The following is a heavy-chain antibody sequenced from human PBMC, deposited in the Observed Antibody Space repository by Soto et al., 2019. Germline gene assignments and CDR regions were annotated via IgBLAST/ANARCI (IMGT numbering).Heavy chain of an antibody. Sequence: QVQLVQSGAEVKKPGASVKVSCKASGYTFTSYDINWVRQATGQGLEWMGWMNPNSGNTGYAQKFQGRVTMTRNTSISTAYMELSSLRSEDTAVYYCARGGALRYFDWLWDNYYYYYMDVWGKGTTVTVSS. CDR2: MNPNSGNT. V-gene: IGHV1-8*01. CDR1: GYTFTSYD. J-gene: IGHJ6*03. CDR3: ARGGALRYFDWLWDNYYYYYMDV. D-gene: IGHD3-9*01.